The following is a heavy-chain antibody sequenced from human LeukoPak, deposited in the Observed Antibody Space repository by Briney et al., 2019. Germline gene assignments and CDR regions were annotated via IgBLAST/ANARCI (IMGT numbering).Heavy chain of an antibody. D-gene: IGHD3-22*01. Sequence: PSETPSLTCTVSGGSISSYYWSWIRQPAGKGLEWIGRIYTSGSTNYNPSLKSRVTMSVDTSKNQFSLKLSSVTAADTAVYYCARAQLGDTYYYDSSGYYFDYWGQGTLVTVSS. J-gene: IGHJ4*02. V-gene: IGHV4-4*07. CDR1: GGSISSYY. CDR3: ARAQLGDTYYYDSSGYYFDY. CDR2: IYTSGST.